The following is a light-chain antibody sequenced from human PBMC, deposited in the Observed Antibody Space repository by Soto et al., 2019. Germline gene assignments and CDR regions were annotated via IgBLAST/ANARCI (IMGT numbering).Light chain of an antibody. CDR3: KQYNSYWK. J-gene: IGKJ1*01. Sequence: DIQITQSPSSLSASVGDRVTITCRASQSISSYLNWYQQKPGKAPKFLIYAASSLQSGVPSRFSGSRSGTDFTLTISSLQPEDFATYYYKQYNSYWKFGQGTKVDIK. V-gene: IGKV1-39*01. CDR2: AAS. CDR1: QSISSY.